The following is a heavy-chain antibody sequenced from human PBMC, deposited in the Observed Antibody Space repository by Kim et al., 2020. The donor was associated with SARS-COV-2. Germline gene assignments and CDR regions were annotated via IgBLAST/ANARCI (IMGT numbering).Heavy chain of an antibody. CDR2: ISSSGSTI. V-gene: IGHV3-48*03. CDR1: GFTFSSYE. Sequence: GGSLRLSCAASGFTFSSYEMNWVRQAPGKGLEWVSYISSSGSTIYYADSVKGRFTISRDNAKNSLYLQMNSLRAEDTAVYYCARVGQYDFWSGYSPFDYWGQGTLVTVSS. D-gene: IGHD3-3*01. J-gene: IGHJ4*02. CDR3: ARVGQYDFWSGYSPFDY.